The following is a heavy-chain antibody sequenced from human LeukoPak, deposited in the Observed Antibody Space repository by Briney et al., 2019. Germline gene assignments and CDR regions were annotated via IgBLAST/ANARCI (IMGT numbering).Heavy chain of an antibody. D-gene: IGHD3-9*01. CDR3: AKDWHILSGRNCFDP. CDR1: GYTFTSYG. CDR2: ISAYNGDT. Sequence: GASVKVSCKASGYTFTSYGINWVRQAPGQGLEWMGWISAYNGDTNYAQKFQGRVTMTTDTSTSTAYMELRSLTSDDTAMYYCAKDWHILSGRNCFDPWGQGTLVTVSS. J-gene: IGHJ5*02. V-gene: IGHV1-18*01.